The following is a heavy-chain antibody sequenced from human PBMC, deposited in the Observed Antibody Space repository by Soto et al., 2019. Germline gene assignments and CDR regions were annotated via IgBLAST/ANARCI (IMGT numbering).Heavy chain of an antibody. Sequence: GGSLRLSCAASGFTFSSYAMHWVRQAPGKGLEWVAVISYDGSNKYYADSVKGRFTISRDNSKNTLYLQMNSLRAEDTAVYYCARDGEIGSSYGDYWGHGTLVT. J-gene: IGHJ4*01. V-gene: IGHV3-30-3*01. CDR3: ARDGEIGSSYGDY. CDR2: ISYDGSNK. CDR1: GFTFSSYA. D-gene: IGHD3-10*01.